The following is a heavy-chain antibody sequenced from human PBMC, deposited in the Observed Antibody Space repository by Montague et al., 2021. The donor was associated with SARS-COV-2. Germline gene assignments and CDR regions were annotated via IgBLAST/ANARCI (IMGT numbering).Heavy chain of an antibody. D-gene: IGHD6-13*01. CDR1: GASINDYY. Sequence: SETLSLTCNVSGASINDYYWNWLRQSPGKRLEWIGYVYTAVRTGXNPSLKGRVTISLDTSKNQISLKLTSMTAADAAVYFCARRAAGGLFYFDYWGLGTLVSVSS. CDR3: ARRAAGGLFYFDY. V-gene: IGHV4-59*01. J-gene: IGHJ4*02. CDR2: VYTAVRT.